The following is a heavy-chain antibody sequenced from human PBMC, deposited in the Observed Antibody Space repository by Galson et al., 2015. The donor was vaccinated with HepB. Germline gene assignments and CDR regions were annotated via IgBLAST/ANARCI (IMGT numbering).Heavy chain of an antibody. J-gene: IGHJ2*01. CDR3: ARGQVRWYFDL. Sequence: SVKVSCKASGYSFRNYGISWVRQAPGQGLEWMAWISTDTGDTNYAQKFQDRVTMTTDSFTTTVYMELRSLRSDDTAVYYCARGQVRWYFDLWGRGTLATVSS. CDR1: GYSFRNYG. V-gene: IGHV1-18*04. CDR2: ISTDTGDT.